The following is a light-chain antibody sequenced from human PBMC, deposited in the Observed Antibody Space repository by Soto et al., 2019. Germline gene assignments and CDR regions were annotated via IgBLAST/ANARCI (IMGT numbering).Light chain of an antibody. CDR3: QSYDSRLSAYV. CDR2: DVN. Sequence: QSVLTQPPSASGSPGQSATISCTGTSSDVGGYNYVSWYQQHPGKAPKLIIFDVNKRPSGVPDRFSGSKSGSTASLTISGLQAEDEADYYCQSYDSRLSAYVFGTGTKVTVL. CDR1: SSDVGGYNY. V-gene: IGLV2-8*01. J-gene: IGLJ1*01.